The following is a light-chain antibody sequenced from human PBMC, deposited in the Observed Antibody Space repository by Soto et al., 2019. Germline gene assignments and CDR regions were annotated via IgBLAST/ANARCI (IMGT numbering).Light chain of an antibody. V-gene: IGKV1-9*01. CDR3: QQSYSTPLT. CDR1: QGISTY. CDR2: AAS. J-gene: IGKJ4*01. Sequence: DIQLTQSPSFLSASVGDRVTITCRASQGISTYLAWYQQKPGKAPKLLIYAASTLQSGVPLSFSGSGSGTSFTLTISSLQPEDFATYYCQQSYSTPLTFGGGTKVDIK.